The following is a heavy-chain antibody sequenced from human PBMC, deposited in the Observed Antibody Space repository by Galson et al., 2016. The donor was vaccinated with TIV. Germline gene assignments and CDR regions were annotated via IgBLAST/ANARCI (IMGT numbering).Heavy chain of an antibody. CDR2: VYYNGKT. CDR3: TRDPTYSNSWYRYFDL. Sequence: SETLSLTCSVSGGSVSRGTYNWSWLRQSPGKRLEWIGYVYYNGKTNYNPSLKSRVNMSIDRSKNQFSLTLRSVTAADTAVYFCTRDPTYSNSWYRYFDLWGRGTLVAVSS. D-gene: IGHD6-13*01. CDR1: GGSVSRGTYN. J-gene: IGHJ2*01. V-gene: IGHV4-61*01.